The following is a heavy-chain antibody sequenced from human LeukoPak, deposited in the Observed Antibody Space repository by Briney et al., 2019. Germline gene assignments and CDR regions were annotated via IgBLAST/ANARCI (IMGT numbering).Heavy chain of an antibody. V-gene: IGHV3-23*01. CDR3: VKDRGGYGGNSLDY. J-gene: IGHJ4*02. Sequence: GGSLRLSCAASGFTFNSYAMSWVRQAPGKGLEWVSTISGSTVYTYYGDSVKGRFTISRDNSKNTLYLQMSSLTAADTAVYYCVKDRGGYGGNSLDYWGQGTLLTVSS. CDR1: GFTFNSYA. CDR2: ISGSTVYT. D-gene: IGHD4-23*01.